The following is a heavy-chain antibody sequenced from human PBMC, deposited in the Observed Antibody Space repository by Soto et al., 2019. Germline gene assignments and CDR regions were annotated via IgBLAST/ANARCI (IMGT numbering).Heavy chain of an antibody. Sequence: QLQLQESGPGLVKPSETLSLTCTVSGDSISITSYYWGWVRQPPGKGLEWIGSIHYSGSTHYIPSPQSRVTISGDASKKQFSLKLRSVTAADTAVYYCASTKDETLYFDYWGQGTLVTVSS. CDR3: ASTKDETLYFDY. J-gene: IGHJ4*02. CDR1: GDSISITSYY. CDR2: IHYSGST. D-gene: IGHD2-15*01. V-gene: IGHV4-39*01.